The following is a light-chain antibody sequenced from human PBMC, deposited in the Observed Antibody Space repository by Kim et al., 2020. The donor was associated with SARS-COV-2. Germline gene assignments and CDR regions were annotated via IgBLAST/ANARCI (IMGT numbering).Light chain of an antibody. Sequence: ASVGDGVTITGRASRSISNHLAWYQQKPGEVPKLLIYAASALQSGVPTRFRGTGSGTDFTLTSSSLQPEDVATYYCQKCDSAPWTFGQGTKVDIK. CDR3: QKCDSAPWT. J-gene: IGKJ1*01. V-gene: IGKV1-27*01. CDR1: RSISNH. CDR2: AAS.